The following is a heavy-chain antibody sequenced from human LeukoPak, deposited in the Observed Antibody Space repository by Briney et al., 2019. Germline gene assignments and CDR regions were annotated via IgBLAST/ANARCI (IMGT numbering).Heavy chain of an antibody. CDR3: ARDYDSGSGRLDRFDY. V-gene: IGHV3-23*01. Sequence: GGSLRLSCAASGFTFSSYAMSWVRQAPGKGLEWVSAISGSGGSTYYADSVKGRFTISRDNAKNSLSLQMNSLRAEDTAVYYCARDYDSGSGRLDRFDYWGQGTLVTVSS. CDR2: ISGSGGST. CDR1: GFTFSSYA. D-gene: IGHD3-10*01. J-gene: IGHJ4*02.